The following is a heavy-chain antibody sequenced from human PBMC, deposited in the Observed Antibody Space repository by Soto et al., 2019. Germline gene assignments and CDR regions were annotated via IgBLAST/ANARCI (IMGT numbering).Heavy chain of an antibody. Sequence: QVQLVESGGGVVQPGRSLRLSCAASGFTFSSYAMHWVRQAPGKGLEWVAVISYDGSNKYYADSVKGRFTISRDNSKNPVLLQMKSLRAEDTAVYYCARGPMGRYYGSGSYYFDYWGQGTLVTVSS. CDR1: GFTFSSYA. CDR2: ISYDGSNK. D-gene: IGHD3-10*01. CDR3: ARGPMGRYYGSGSYYFDY. J-gene: IGHJ4*02. V-gene: IGHV3-30-3*01.